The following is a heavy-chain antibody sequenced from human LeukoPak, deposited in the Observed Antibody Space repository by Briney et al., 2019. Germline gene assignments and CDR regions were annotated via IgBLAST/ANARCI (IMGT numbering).Heavy chain of an antibody. V-gene: IGHV7-4-1*02. CDR2: INTNTGNP. CDR3: ARDYVWGSYRPLDY. Sequence: ASVKVSCQASGYTFTSYAMNWVRQAPGQGLEWMGWINTNTGNPTYAQGFTGRFVFSLDTSVSTAYLQISSLKAEDTAVYYCARDYVWGSYRPLDYWGQGTLVTVSS. J-gene: IGHJ4*02. D-gene: IGHD3-16*02. CDR1: GYTFTSYA.